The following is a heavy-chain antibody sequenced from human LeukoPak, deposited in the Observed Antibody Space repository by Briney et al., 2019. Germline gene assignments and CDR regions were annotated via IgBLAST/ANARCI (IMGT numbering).Heavy chain of an antibody. Sequence: PGGSLRLSCAASGFTFSSYAMHWVRQAPGKGLEWVAVISYDGSNKYYADSVKGRFTISRDNSKNTLYLQMNSLRAEDTAVYYCAREPSEGIAVAGPFDYWGQGTLVTVSS. CDR2: ISYDGSNK. CDR3: AREPSEGIAVAGPFDY. D-gene: IGHD6-19*01. J-gene: IGHJ4*02. CDR1: GFTFSSYA. V-gene: IGHV3-30-3*01.